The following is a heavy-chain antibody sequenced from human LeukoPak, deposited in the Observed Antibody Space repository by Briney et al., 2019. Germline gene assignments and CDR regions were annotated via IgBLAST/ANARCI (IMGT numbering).Heavy chain of an antibody. Sequence: ASVKVSCKASGYTFTSYDINWVRQATGQGLEWMGWMNPNSGNTGYAQKFQGRVTITADESTSTAYMELSSLRSEDTAVYYCARDSFAMVRGVTNYYYYYMDVWGKGTTVTISS. CDR2: MNPNSGNT. D-gene: IGHD3-10*01. J-gene: IGHJ6*03. CDR1: GYTFTSYD. CDR3: ARDSFAMVRGVTNYYYYYMDV. V-gene: IGHV1-8*03.